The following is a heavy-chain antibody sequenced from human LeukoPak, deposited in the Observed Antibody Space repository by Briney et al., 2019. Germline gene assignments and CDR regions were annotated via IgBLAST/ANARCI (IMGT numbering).Heavy chain of an antibody. V-gene: IGHV3-73*01. CDR2: IRSKANSYAT. D-gene: IGHD2-2*01. Sequence: GGSLKLSCAASGLTFSVSAMHWVRQASGKGLEWVGRIRSKANSYATAHAASVKGRFTISRDDSKNTAYLQMNSLKTEDTAVYYCTRPRYCSSTSCSDMDVWGQGTTVTVSS. CDR3: TRPRYCSSTSCSDMDV. CDR1: GLTFSVSA. J-gene: IGHJ6*02.